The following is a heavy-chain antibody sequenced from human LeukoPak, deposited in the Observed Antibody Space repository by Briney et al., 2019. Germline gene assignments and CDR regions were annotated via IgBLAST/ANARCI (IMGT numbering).Heavy chain of an antibody. J-gene: IGHJ4*02. Sequence: ASVKVSCKASGYTFTGYYMHWVRQAPGQGLEWMGWINPNSGGTNYAQKFQGRVTMTRDTSISTAYMELRRLRSDDTAVYYCTSDILTGYYHVFDYWGQGTLVTVSS. V-gene: IGHV1-2*02. CDR2: INPNSGGT. CDR3: TSDILTGYYHVFDY. D-gene: IGHD3-9*01. CDR1: GYTFTGYY.